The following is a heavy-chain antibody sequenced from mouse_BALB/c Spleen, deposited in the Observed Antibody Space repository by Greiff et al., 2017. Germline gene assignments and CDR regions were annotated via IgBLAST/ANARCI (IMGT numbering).Heavy chain of an antibody. V-gene: IGHV6-6*02. Sequence: EVKVEESGGGLVQPGGSMKLSCVASGFTFSNYWMNWVRQSPEKGLEWVAEIRLKSNNYATHYAESVKGRFTISRDDSKSSVYLQMNNLRAEDTGIYYCTRLGNYAYWGQGTLVTVSA. CDR2: IRLKSNNYAT. J-gene: IGHJ3*01. CDR1: GFTFSNYW. CDR3: TRLGNYAY. D-gene: IGHD2-1*01.